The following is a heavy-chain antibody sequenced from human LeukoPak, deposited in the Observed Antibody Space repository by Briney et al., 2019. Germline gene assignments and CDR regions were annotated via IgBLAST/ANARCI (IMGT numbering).Heavy chain of an antibody. Sequence: GGSLRLSCAASGFTFSRYAIIWVRQGPGKGLECVSALSGSSVSTYYADSVKGRFTISRDNSKNTLYLQMNSLRAEDTAVYYCAKRGTTWSLGYWGQGTLVTVSS. V-gene: IGHV3-23*01. D-gene: IGHD6-13*01. CDR1: GFTFSRYA. J-gene: IGHJ4*02. CDR3: AKRGTTWSLGY. CDR2: LSGSSVST.